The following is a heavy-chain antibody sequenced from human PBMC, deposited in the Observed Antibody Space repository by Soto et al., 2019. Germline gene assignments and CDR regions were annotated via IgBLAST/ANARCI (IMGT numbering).Heavy chain of an antibody. D-gene: IGHD6-6*01. CDR3: ASSSPFHY. CDR1: GVSISSYY. CDR2: IYYSGNT. V-gene: IGHV4-59*04. J-gene: IGHJ4*02. Sequence: PSETRSLTCTVSGVSISSYYWSWIRQPPGKGLEWIGYIYYSGNTYYKPSLKSRVSISIDTSRNQFSLKLTSVTAADTGVYYCASSSPFHYWGPGILVTVSS.